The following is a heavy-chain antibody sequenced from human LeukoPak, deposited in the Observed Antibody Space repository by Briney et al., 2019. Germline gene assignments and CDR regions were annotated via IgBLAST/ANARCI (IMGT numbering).Heavy chain of an antibody. V-gene: IGHV4-59*01. CDR3: AREGSYGYMGYYFDY. CDR2: IYYSGST. D-gene: IGHD5-18*01. CDR1: GGSISSYY. J-gene: IGHJ4*02. Sequence: SETLSLTCTVSGGSISSYYWSWIRQPPGKGLEWIGHIYYSGSTNYNPSLKSRVTISVDTSKNQFSLKLSSVTAADTAVYYCAREGSYGYMGYYFDYWGQGTLVTVSS.